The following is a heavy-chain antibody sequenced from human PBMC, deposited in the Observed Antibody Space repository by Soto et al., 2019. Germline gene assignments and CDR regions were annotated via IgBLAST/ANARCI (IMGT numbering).Heavy chain of an antibody. V-gene: IGHV1-69*13. Sequence: SVKVSCKASGGTFSSYAISWVRQAPGQGLEWMGGIIPIFGTANYAQKFQGRVTITADESTSTAYMELSSLRSEDTAVYYCARGGYSPYYYYGMDVWGQGTTVTVSS. D-gene: IGHD1-1*01. CDR2: IIPIFGTA. CDR1: GGTFSSYA. CDR3: ARGGYSPYYYYGMDV. J-gene: IGHJ6*02.